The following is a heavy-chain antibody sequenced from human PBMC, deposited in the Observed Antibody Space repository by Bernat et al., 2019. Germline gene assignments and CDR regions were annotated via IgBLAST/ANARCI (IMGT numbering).Heavy chain of an antibody. V-gene: IGHV3-30*18. J-gene: IGHJ4*02. CDR2: ISYDGSNK. CDR1: GFTFSSYG. CDR3: AKDLIAAAGGDY. D-gene: IGHD6-13*01. Sequence: QVQLVESGGGVVQPGRSLRLSCAASGFTFSSYGMHWVRQAPGKGLEWVAVISYDGSNKYYADSVKGRFTISRDNSKNTLYLQMNSLRAEDMAVYYCAKDLIAAAGGDYWGQGTLVTVSS.